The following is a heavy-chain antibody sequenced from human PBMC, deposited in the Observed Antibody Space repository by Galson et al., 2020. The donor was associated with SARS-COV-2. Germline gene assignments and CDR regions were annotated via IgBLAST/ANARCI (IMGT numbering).Heavy chain of an antibody. J-gene: IGHJ4*02. D-gene: IGHD1-26*01. CDR2: ISWNSGSI. CDR3: AKDVTKIVGATTDAFDY. CDR1: GFTFDDYA. V-gene: IGHV3-9*01. Sequence: SLKISCAASGFTFDDYAMHWVRQAPGKGLEWVSGISWNSGSIGYADSVKGRFTISRDNAKNSLYLQMNSLRAEDTALYYCAKDVTKIVGATTDAFDYWGQGTLVTVSS.